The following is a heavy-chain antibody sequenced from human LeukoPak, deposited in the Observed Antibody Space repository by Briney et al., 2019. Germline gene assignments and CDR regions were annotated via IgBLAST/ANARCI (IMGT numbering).Heavy chain of an antibody. J-gene: IGHJ4*02. CDR3: ARGIVVVVAARFDY. D-gene: IGHD2-15*01. V-gene: IGHV4-34*01. Sequence: SETLSLTCTVSGGSISSYYWSWIRQPPGKGLEWIGEINHSGSTNYNPSLKSRVTISVDTSKNQFSLKLSSVTAADTAVYYCARGIVVVVAARFDYWGQGTLVTVSS. CDR1: GGSISSYY. CDR2: INHSGST.